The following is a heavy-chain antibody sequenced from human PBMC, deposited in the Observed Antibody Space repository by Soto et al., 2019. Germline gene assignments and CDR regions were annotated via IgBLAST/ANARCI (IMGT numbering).Heavy chain of an antibody. J-gene: IGHJ6*02. CDR3: APLSVSLSGPYGIHV. CDR1: GYSVTSRDYY. Sequence: PSETLSLTCSVSGYSVTSRDYYWAWIRQPPGKGLEWIGSMFYSGLTYYNPSLNSRVTLPVDTSKNQFSVRLNSVTAADTAVYYCAPLSVSLSGPYGIHVWGQGTSVTVSS. CDR2: MFYSGLT. D-gene: IGHD2-15*01. V-gene: IGHV4-39*01.